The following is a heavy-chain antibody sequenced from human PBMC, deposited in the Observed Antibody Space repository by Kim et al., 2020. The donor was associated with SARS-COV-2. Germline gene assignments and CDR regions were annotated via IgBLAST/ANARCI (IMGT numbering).Heavy chain of an antibody. CDR2: MSLAGNNV. D-gene: IGHD3-10*01. J-gene: IGHJ2*01. Sequence: GGSLILSCAASGFTFHYYDVAWIRQIPGKGLEWISSMSLAGNNVYYRESVRGRFTMSRDTAHKSPSLQMSSLRAEDTAVYYCVRLQSRRLNLDSDSYWFFDLWGRGTPVTVSS. CDR3: VRLQSRRLNLDSDSYWFFDL. V-gene: IGHV3-11*04. CDR1: GFTFHYYD.